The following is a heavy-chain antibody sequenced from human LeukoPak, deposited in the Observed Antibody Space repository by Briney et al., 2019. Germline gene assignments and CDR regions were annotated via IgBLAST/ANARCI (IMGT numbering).Heavy chain of an antibody. CDR3: ARAPLPYSSSGEIDY. CDR2: IYPGDSDT. V-gene: IGHV5-51*01. Sequence: GESLKISCKGSGYSFTSYWIGWVRQMPGKGLEWMGIIYPGDSDTRYSPSFQGQVTISADKSISTAYLQWSSLKASDTAIYYCARAPLPYSSSGEIDYWGQGTLVTVPS. D-gene: IGHD6-6*01. CDR1: GYSFTSYW. J-gene: IGHJ4*02.